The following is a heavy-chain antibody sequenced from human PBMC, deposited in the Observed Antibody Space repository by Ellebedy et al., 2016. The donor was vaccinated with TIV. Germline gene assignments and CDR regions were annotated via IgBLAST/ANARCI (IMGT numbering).Heavy chain of an antibody. J-gene: IGHJ4*02. CDR2: ISAYNGNT. CDR3: ARDLGITMAPYYFDY. V-gene: IGHV1-18*01. D-gene: IGHD6-19*01. Sequence: ASVKVSXKASSYTFIMHGISWVRQAPGQGLEWTGWISAYNGNTKYAQKFHDRVTMTTDTSTSTAYMELRRLRSDDTAVYYCARDLGITMAPYYFDYWGQGTLVTVSS. CDR1: SYTFIMHG.